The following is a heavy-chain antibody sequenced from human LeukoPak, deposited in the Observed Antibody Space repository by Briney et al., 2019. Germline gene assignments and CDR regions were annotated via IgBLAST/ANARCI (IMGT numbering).Heavy chain of an antibody. J-gene: IGHJ4*02. CDR1: VGSISSSSYY. Sequence: KPSETLSLTCSVSVGSISSSSYYWGWIRQPPGKGLEWIGSIYYSGSTYYNPSLKSRVTISIDTSKNQFSLKVSSVTAPDTAVYYCAIHFGAVAGTFDYWGQGTLVTVSS. CDR2: IYYSGST. V-gene: IGHV4-39*01. D-gene: IGHD6-19*01. CDR3: AIHFGAVAGTFDY.